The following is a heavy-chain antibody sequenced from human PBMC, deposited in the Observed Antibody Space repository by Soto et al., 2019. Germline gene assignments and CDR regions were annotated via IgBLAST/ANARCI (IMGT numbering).Heavy chain of an antibody. CDR3: ARSMHYSDGSNYSPFDY. CDR2: FYYAGST. J-gene: IGHJ4*02. D-gene: IGHD3-22*01. V-gene: IGHV4-61*08. CDR1: GGSISSGDYS. Sequence: SETLSLTCAVSGGSISSGDYSWNWIRQPPGKGLEWIGYFYYAGSTNYNPSLKSRVTISIDASKNQFSLRLSSVTAADTAVYYCARSMHYSDGSNYSPFDYWGQGTLVTVSS.